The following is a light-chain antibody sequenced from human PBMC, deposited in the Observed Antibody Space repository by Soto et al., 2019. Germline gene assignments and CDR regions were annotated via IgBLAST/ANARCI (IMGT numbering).Light chain of an antibody. CDR3: RSSDSSLSRAA. J-gene: IGLJ7*01. Sequence: QSVLTQPPSVSGAPGQRVTISCTGSSSNIGAGYDVHWYQQLPGTAPKLLIYGNSNRPSGVPDRFSGSKSGTSASLAITGLRAEDEAGYYCRSSDSSLSRAAFRGGTPLTVL. CDR2: GNS. V-gene: IGLV1-40*01. CDR1: SSNIGAGYD.